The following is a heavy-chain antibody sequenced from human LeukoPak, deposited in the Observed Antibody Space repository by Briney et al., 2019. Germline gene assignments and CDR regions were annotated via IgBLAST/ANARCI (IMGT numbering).Heavy chain of an antibody. Sequence: GASVKVSCKASGYTFTSYNMHWVRQAPGQGLEWMGIINPSGGSTSYAQKFQGRVTLTRDTSTNTVYMELSSLRSEDTAVYYCARAYYDSGSWNYWGQGTLVTVSP. CDR2: INPSGGST. D-gene: IGHD3-10*01. CDR3: ARAYYDSGSWNY. J-gene: IGHJ4*02. V-gene: IGHV1-46*01. CDR1: GYTFTSYN.